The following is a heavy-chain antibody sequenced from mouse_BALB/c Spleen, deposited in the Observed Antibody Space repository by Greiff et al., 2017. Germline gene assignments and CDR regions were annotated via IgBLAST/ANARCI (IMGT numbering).Heavy chain of an antibody. V-gene: IGHV5-9-3*01. J-gene: IGHJ2*01. D-gene: IGHD2-1*01. CDR2: ISSGGSYT. CDR3: ARDGNSRYYFDY. CDR1: GFTFSSYA. Sequence: EVKLVESGGGLVKPGGSLKLSCAASGFTFSSYAMSWVRQTPEKRLEWVATISSGGSYTYYPDSVKGRFTISRDNAKNTLYLQMSSLRSEDTAMYYCARDGNSRYYFDYWGQGTTLTVSS.